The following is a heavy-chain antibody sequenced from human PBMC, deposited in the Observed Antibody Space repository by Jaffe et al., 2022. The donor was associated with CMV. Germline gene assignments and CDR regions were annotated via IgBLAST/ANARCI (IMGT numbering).Heavy chain of an antibody. Sequence: QVQLVESGGGVVQPGRSLRLSCAASGFTFSSYGMHWVRQAPGKGLEWVAVISYDGSNKYYADSVKGRFTISRDNSKNTLYLQMNSLRAEDTAVYYCAKDKHGFLEWLFDYWGQGTLVTVSS. D-gene: IGHD3-3*01. CDR1: GFTFSSYG. CDR3: AKDKHGFLEWLFDY. V-gene: IGHV3-30*18. CDR2: ISYDGSNK. J-gene: IGHJ4*02.